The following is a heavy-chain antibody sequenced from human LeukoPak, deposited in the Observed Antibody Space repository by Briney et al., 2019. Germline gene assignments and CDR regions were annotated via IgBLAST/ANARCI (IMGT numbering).Heavy chain of an antibody. D-gene: IGHD6-6*01. J-gene: IGHJ4*02. Sequence: GRSLRLSCAASGFTFGDYAMHWVRQAPGEGLEWVSGISWNSGSIGYADSVKGRFTISRDNAKNSLYLQMNSLRAENTAVYYGAKEGYSSSWGYYFDYWGQGTLVTVSS. CDR3: AKEGYSSSWGYYFDY. CDR1: GFTFGDYA. CDR2: ISWNSGSI. V-gene: IGHV3-9*01.